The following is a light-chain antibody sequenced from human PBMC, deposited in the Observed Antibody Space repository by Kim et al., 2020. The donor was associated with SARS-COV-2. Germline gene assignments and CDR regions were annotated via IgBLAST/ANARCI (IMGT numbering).Light chain of an antibody. CDR3: RKYSTYEDN. Sequence: DIQMTQSPSTLSASVGDRVTITCRASQTISDWLVWYQLKPGSAPKLLIYGAYTLQTGVPSRFSGSGSGTDFTLTINSLQPDDFATYYCRKYSTYEDNFGQET. V-gene: IGKV1-5*01. CDR1: QTISDW. J-gene: IGKJ2*01. CDR2: GAY.